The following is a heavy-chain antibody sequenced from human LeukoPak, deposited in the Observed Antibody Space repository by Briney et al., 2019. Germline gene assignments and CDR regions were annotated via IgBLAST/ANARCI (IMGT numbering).Heavy chain of an antibody. CDR1: GFTFSSLA. CDR2: ISAAGGGT. CDR3: AKRLGLTGFDY. J-gene: IGHJ4*02. Sequence: PGGSLRLSCAASGFTFSSLAMTWVRQAPGEGLEWVSTISAAGGGTHYADSVKGRLTISRDNSRDTLYLQMNSLRAEDTAIYFCAKRLGLTGFDYWGQGTLVTVSS. D-gene: IGHD3-16*01. V-gene: IGHV3-23*01.